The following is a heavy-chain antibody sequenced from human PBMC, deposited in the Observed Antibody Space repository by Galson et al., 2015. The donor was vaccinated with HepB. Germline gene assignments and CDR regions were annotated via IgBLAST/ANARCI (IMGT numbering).Heavy chain of an antibody. Sequence: SLRLSCATSGFTFGDYTMTWVRQAPGKGLEWVAFIRNKGYGGTTEYAASVKGRFTISRDDSNSVAYLQMDSLRIEDTAVYYCTRSSSGWYIDYWGQGTLVTVSS. CDR2: IRNKGYGGTT. CDR3: TRSSSGWYIDY. V-gene: IGHV3-49*04. CDR1: GFTFGDYT. J-gene: IGHJ4*02. D-gene: IGHD6-19*01.